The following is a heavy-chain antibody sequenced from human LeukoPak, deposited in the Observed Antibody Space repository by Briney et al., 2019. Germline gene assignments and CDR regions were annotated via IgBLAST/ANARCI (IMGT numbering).Heavy chain of an antibody. J-gene: IGHJ4*02. CDR3: AYSYAHPRYFDY. Sequence: GGSLRLSCASSGFTFSSYCMHWGRQAPDKGLEWVAFIRYDGSNKYYADSLKGRFTISRDNSKNTLYLQMNSLRAKDTAVYYCAYSYAHPRYFDYWGQGTLVTVSS. V-gene: IGHV3-30*02. D-gene: IGHD5-18*01. CDR2: IRYDGSNK. CDR1: GFTFSSYC.